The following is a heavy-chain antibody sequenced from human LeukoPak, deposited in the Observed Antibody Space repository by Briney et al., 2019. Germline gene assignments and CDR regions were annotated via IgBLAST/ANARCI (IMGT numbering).Heavy chain of an antibody. CDR2: IYYSGST. CDR3: ARQSHKRWLQFAHAFDI. D-gene: IGHD5-24*01. CDR1: GGSISSSSYY. Sequence: SETLSLTCTVSGGSISSSSYYWGWIRQPPGKGLEWIGSIYYSGSTYYNPSLKSRVTISVDTSKNQFSLKLSSVTAADTAVYYCARQSHKRWLQFAHAFDIWGQGTMVTVSS. V-gene: IGHV4-39*01. J-gene: IGHJ3*02.